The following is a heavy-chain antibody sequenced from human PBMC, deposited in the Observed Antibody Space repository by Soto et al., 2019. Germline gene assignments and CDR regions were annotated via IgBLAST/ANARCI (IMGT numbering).Heavy chain of an antibody. Sequence: EVQLLESGGGLVQPGGSLRLSCTASGFTFSTYAMSWVRQAPGKGLEWVSTISDSGSTYYADSVKGRFTISRDNSKNTLYLEMNSLRAEDTAVYYCAKDKGGRYCSRTSCLYSFDYWGQGTLVTASS. CDR3: AKDKGGRYCSRTSCLYSFDY. CDR2: ISDSGST. D-gene: IGHD2-2*01. V-gene: IGHV3-23*01. CDR1: GFTFSTYA. J-gene: IGHJ4*02.